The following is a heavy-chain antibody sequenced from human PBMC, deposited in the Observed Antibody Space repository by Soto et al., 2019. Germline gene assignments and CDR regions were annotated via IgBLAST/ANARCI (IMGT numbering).Heavy chain of an antibody. J-gene: IGHJ4*02. D-gene: IGHD3-10*01. Sequence: EVQLVESGGGLVQPGGSLRLSCTASGFSLSDHYVDWVRQAPGKGLEWVGRSRNKANSYTTEYAASVRGRCTISRDDSRNSRYLQMDSLKPEATDVYYCSRDCTAAGTYEVDYWGQGTLVTVSS. V-gene: IGHV3-72*01. CDR1: GFSLSDHY. CDR3: SRDCTAAGTYEVDY. CDR2: SRNKANSYTT.